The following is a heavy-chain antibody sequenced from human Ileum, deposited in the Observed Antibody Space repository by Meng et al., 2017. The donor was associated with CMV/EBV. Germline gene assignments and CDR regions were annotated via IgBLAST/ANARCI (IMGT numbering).Heavy chain of an antibody. CDR3: AREYTDSSGGRRFDY. J-gene: IGHJ4*02. Sequence: SGFIFSSFAVHWFRQAPGKGLEWVTLISYDGSHKHYADSVKGRFTISRDNSKNTLYLEMNSLRVEDTAVYYCAREYTDSSGGRRFDYWGQGTLVTVSS. D-gene: IGHD3-22*01. CDR2: ISYDGSHK. V-gene: IGHV3-30*04. CDR1: GFIFSSFA.